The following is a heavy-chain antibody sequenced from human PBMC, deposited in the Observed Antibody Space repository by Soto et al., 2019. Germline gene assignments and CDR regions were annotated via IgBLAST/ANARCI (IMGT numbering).Heavy chain of an antibody. V-gene: IGHV1-8*01. J-gene: IGHJ5*02. CDR1: GYTFTSYD. CDR2: MNPNSGNT. Sequence: ASVKVSCKASGYTFTSYDINWVRQATGQGLEWMGWMNPNSGNTGYAQKFQGRVTMTRNTSISTAYMELSSLRSEDTAVYYCARVFTLVRGVIITLSDNWFDPWGQGTLVTVSS. D-gene: IGHD3-10*01. CDR3: ARVFTLVRGVIITLSDNWFDP.